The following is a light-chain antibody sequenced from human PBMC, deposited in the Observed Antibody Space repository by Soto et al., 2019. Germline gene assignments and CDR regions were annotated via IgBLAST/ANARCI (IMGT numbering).Light chain of an antibody. V-gene: IGKV1-27*01. CDR2: AAS. Sequence: DIQLTQSPSFLSASVGDRVTITCRASQDISNYLAWYQQKPGKVPKLLIYAASTLQSGVPSRFSGSGSGTDFTLTISSLQPEDVATYYCQKYNSAPWTFGQGTKVDIK. CDR3: QKYNSAPWT. CDR1: QDISNY. J-gene: IGKJ1*01.